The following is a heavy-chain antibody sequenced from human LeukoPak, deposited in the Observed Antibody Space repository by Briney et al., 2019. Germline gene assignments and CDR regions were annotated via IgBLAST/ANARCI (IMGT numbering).Heavy chain of an antibody. CDR2: TYHSGST. V-gene: IGHV4-38-2*02. D-gene: IGHD2-21*01. CDR1: GYSISSGYY. Sequence: PSETLSLTCTVSGYSISSGYYWGWIRQPPGKGLEWIGSTYHSGSTYYNPSIKSRVTKSVDTTKNQFSLKLSSVTAADTAVYYCARALLNCGGDCYPYYFDYWGQGTLVTVSS. J-gene: IGHJ4*02. CDR3: ARALLNCGGDCYPYYFDY.